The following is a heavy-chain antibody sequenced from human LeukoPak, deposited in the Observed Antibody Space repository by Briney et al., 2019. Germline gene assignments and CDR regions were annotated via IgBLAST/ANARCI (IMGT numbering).Heavy chain of an antibody. CDR3: GRRVRVGFREGSFDY. CDR2: VYYSGTT. D-gene: IGHD3-10*01. V-gene: IGHV4-39*01. J-gene: IGHJ4*02. Sequence: KTSETLSLTCSVSGGSISRTSFYWGWIRQPPGKGLEWIGNVYYSGTTYYNPSLKSRVTISIDTSKDQFSLKLSSVTAADTAVYYCGRRVRVGFREGSFDYWGQGTLVTVSS. CDR1: GGSISRTSFY.